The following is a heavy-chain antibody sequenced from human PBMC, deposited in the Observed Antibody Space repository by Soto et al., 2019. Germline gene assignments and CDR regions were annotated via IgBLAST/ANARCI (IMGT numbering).Heavy chain of an antibody. CDR3: ASYYYYYYVVYYYGMDV. D-gene: IGHD3-22*01. Sequence: QVQLVQSGAEVKKPGSSVKVSCKASGGTFSSYAISWVRQAPGQGLEWMGGIIPIFGTANYAQKFQGRVTIAADESTSTAYMELSSLRSEDTAVYYCASYYYYYYVVYYYGMDVWGQGPTVTVSS. J-gene: IGHJ6*02. V-gene: IGHV1-69*01. CDR2: IIPIFGTA. CDR1: GGTFSSYA.